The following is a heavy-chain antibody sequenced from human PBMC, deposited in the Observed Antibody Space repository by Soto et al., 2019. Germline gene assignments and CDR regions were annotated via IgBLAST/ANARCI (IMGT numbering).Heavy chain of an antibody. D-gene: IGHD5-18*01. V-gene: IGHV3-21*01. CDR1: GFTFSSYS. CDR3: ARDKGYSYGHPFDN. CDR2: ISSSSSYI. Sequence: EVQLVESGGGLVKPGGSLRLSCAASGFTFSSYSMNWVRQAPGKGLEWVSSISSSSSYIYYADSVKGRFTISRDNAKNSLYLQMNSLIAEDTAVYYCARDKGYSYGHPFDNWGQGTLVTVSS. J-gene: IGHJ4*02.